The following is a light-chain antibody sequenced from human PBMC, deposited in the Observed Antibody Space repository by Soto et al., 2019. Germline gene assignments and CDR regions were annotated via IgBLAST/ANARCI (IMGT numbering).Light chain of an antibody. J-gene: IGLJ1*01. Sequence: SYELTQPPSVSVAPGKTARITCGGNNIGSKSVHWYQQKPGQAPVLVIYYDSDRPSGIPERFSGSNSGNTATLTISRVEAGDEADYYCQVWDSSXDHPYVFGTGTKVTVL. CDR1: NIGSKS. CDR3: QVWDSSXDHPYV. CDR2: YDS. V-gene: IGLV3-21*04.